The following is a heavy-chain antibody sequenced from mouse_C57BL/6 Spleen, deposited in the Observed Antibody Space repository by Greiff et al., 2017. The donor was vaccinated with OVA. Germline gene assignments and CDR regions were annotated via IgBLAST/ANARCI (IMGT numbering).Heavy chain of an antibody. CDR1: GYSITSGYY. V-gene: IGHV3-6*01. CDR2: ISYDGSN. J-gene: IGHJ4*01. Sequence: EVQLVESGPGLVKPSQSLSLTCSVTGYSITSGYYWNWIRQFPGNKLEWMGYISYDGSNNYNPSLKNRISITRDTSKNQFFLKLNSVTTEDTATYYCARGGTTVLYYYAMDYWGQGTSVTVSS. D-gene: IGHD1-1*01. CDR3: ARGGTTVLYYYAMDY.